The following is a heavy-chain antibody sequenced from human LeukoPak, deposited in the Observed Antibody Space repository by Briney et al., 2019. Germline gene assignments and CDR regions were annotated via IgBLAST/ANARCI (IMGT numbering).Heavy chain of an antibody. CDR3: ARDPKVVPAAIPYYYYYGMDV. CDR1: GFTFSSYS. J-gene: IGHJ6*02. Sequence: GGSLRLSCAASGFTFSSYSMNWVRQAPGKGLEWVSSISSSSSYICYADSVKGRFTISRDNAKNSLYLQMNSLRAEDTAVYYCARDPKVVPAAIPYYYYYGMDVWGQGTTVTVSS. CDR2: ISSSSSYI. D-gene: IGHD2-2*01. V-gene: IGHV3-21*01.